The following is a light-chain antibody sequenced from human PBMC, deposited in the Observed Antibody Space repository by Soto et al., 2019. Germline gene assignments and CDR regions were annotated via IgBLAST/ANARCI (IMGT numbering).Light chain of an antibody. Sequence: VLTQSPATLSVSPGERATLSCRASERVATNLAWYQQRPGQAPRRLIYGASKRAIGLPARFSGSGSGTEFTLTITSLQSEDFAVYYCQQYNNWPRTFGQGTKV. CDR2: GAS. CDR3: QQYNNWPRT. V-gene: IGKV3-15*01. CDR1: ERVATN. J-gene: IGKJ1*01.